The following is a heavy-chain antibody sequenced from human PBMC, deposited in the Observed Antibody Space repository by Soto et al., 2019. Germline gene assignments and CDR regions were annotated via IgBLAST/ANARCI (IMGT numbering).Heavy chain of an antibody. V-gene: IGHV4-34*01. CDR1: GGAFSGYY. CDR3: ARSYGSGSYYGRYYYGMDV. D-gene: IGHD3-10*01. J-gene: IGHJ6*02. CDR2: INHSGST. Sequence: SETLSLTSSVYGGAFSGYYWSWIRQPPGKGLEWIGEINHSGSTNYNPSLMSRVTISVDTSKNQFSLKLSSVTAADTAVYYCARSYGSGSYYGRYYYGMDVWGQGTTVTVSS.